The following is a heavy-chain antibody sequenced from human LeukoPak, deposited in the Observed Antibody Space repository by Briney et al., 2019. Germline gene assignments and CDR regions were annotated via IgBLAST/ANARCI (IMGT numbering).Heavy chain of an antibody. CDR3: AREVLHRISSLNSSGYLYYFDY. D-gene: IGHD3-22*01. CDR1: GYTFTSYG. Sequence: ASVKVSCKASGYTFTSYGISWVRQAPGQGLEWMGWISAYNGNTNYAQKLQGRVTMTTDTSTSTAYMELRSLRSDDTAVYYCAREVLHRISSLNSSGYLYYFDYWGQGTLVTVSS. CDR2: ISAYNGNT. J-gene: IGHJ4*02. V-gene: IGHV1-18*01.